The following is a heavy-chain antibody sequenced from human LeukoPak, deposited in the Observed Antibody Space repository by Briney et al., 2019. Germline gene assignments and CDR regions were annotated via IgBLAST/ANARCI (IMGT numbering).Heavy chain of an antibody. D-gene: IGHD3-3*01. V-gene: IGHV3-49*04. J-gene: IGHJ4*02. CDR3: TSGLYYDSWSDLFDY. CDR1: GFTFGDYD. Sequence: GGSLRLSCTASGFTFGDYDMSWVRQAPGKGPEWVGFIRRKANGGTTEYAASVKGRFTISRDDSKSIAYLQMNSLKTEDTAVYYCTSGLYYDSWSDLFDYWGQGTLVTVSS. CDR2: IRRKANGGTT.